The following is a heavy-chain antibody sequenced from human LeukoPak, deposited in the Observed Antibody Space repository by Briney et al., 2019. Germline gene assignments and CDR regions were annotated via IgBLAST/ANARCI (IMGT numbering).Heavy chain of an antibody. CDR3: ARRGYDILTGYSWYNWFDL. CDR2: ISGSGTTT. CDR1: GFTFSSYA. Sequence: GGSLRLSCAVSGFTFSSYAMSWVRQATGKGVEGVSIISGSGTTTQHADCVKGRFTISIDDSKNTVYLQMNSLRVEDTAVHYCARRGYDILTGYSWYNWFDLWGQGTLVTVSS. D-gene: IGHD3-9*01. J-gene: IGHJ5*02. V-gene: IGHV3-23*01.